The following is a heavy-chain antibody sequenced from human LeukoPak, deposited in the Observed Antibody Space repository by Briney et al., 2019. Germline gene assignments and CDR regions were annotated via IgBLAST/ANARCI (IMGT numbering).Heavy chain of an antibody. CDR3: ARGILGYSYDRCYYGMDV. V-gene: IGHV1-69*04. D-gene: IGHD5-18*01. J-gene: IGHJ6*02. CDR2: IIPILGIA. Sequence: GASVKVSCKASGGTFSSYAISWVRQAPGQGLEWMGRIIPILGIANYAQKFQGRVTITADKSTSTAYMELSSLRSEDTAVYYCARGILGYSYDRCYYGMDVWGQGTTVTVSS. CDR1: GGTFSSYA.